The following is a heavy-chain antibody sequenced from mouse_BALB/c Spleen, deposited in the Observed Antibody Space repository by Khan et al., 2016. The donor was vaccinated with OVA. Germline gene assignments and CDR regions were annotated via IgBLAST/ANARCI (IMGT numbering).Heavy chain of an antibody. CDR2: ISTSGSYT. CDR1: GFTFSTYG. D-gene: IGHD1-1*01. CDR3: ARCLYSSSYDYSAIDY. J-gene: IGHJ4*01. Sequence: EVELVESGGDLVKPGGSLKLSCAASGFTFSTYGMSWVRQTPDKRLEWVAIISTSGSYTYYPDSVKGRFTISRDNAKNTLYLQMSSLKSEDTAMYYCARCLYSSSYDYSAIDYWGQGTSVTVSS. V-gene: IGHV5-6*01.